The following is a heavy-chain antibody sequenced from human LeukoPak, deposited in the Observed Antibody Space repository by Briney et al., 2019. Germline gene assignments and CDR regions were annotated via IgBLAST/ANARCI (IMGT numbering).Heavy chain of an antibody. CDR1: GGSISSSIYY. V-gene: IGHV4-39*07. CDR2: IYYSGST. CDR3: ARDYYYDSSGYSADAFDI. D-gene: IGHD3-22*01. J-gene: IGHJ3*02. Sequence: SETLSLTCTVSGGSISSSIYYWGWTRQPPGKGLEWIGSIYYSGSTYYNPSLKSRVTISVDTSKNQFSLKLSSVTAADTAVYYCARDYYYDSSGYSADAFDIWGQGTMVTVSS.